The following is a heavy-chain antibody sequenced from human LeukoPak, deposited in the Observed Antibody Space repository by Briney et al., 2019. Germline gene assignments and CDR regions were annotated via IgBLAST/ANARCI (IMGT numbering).Heavy chain of an antibody. CDR1: GYSFTSYW. V-gene: IGHV5-51*01. D-gene: IGHD3-9*01. Sequence: GQSLKISCKGSGYSFTSYWIGWVRQMPRKGLEWMGIIDPGDSDIRYSPSFQGQVTVSADKSISTAYLQWSSLKASDTAMYYCATTNNYDILTGYPYYFDYWGQGTLVIVSS. CDR3: ATTNNYDILTGYPYYFDY. CDR2: IDPGDSDI. J-gene: IGHJ4*02.